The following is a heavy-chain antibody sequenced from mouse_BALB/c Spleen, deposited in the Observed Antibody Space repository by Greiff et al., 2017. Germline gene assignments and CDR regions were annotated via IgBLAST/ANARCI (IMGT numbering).Heavy chain of an antibody. CDR2: INPSSGYT. Sequence: QVQLQQPGAELVRPGASVKMSCKASGYTFTSYTMHWVKQRPGQGLEWIGYINPSSGYTNYNQKFKDKATLTADKSSSTAYMQLSSLTSEDSAVYYCARIYYDPYYAMDYWGQGTSVTVSS. CDR3: ARIYYDPYYAMDY. D-gene: IGHD2-4*01. V-gene: IGHV1S26*01. CDR1: GYTFTSYT. J-gene: IGHJ4*01.